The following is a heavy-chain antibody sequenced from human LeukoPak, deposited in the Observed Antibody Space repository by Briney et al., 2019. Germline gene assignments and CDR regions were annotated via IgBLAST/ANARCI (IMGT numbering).Heavy chain of an antibody. D-gene: IGHD1-26*01. CDR3: ARQGKGSYRRDFDY. CDR1: GYSFTSNW. CDR2: IDPSDSHI. Sequence: GESLRISCNGSGYSFTSNWISWVRQMPGKGLEWMGRIDPSDSHINYSPSFQGHVTISVDKSISTAYLQWSSLRASDTAIYYCARQGKGSYRRDFDYWGQGTLVTVSS. V-gene: IGHV5-10-1*01. J-gene: IGHJ4*02.